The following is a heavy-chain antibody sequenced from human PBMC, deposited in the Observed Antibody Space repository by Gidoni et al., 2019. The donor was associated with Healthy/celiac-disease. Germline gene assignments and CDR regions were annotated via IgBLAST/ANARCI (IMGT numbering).Heavy chain of an antibody. Sequence: QVQLQESGPGLVKPSETLSLTCPVSGGSISSYYWSWIRQPPGKGLEWIGYIYYRGSTNYNPSLKSRVTISVDTSKNQFSLKLSSVTAADTAVYYCARGEGGYCSSTSCPDYYYYGMDVWGQGTTVTVSS. CDR2: IYYRGST. CDR3: ARGEGGYCSSTSCPDYYYYGMDV. CDR1: GGSISSYY. J-gene: IGHJ6*02. D-gene: IGHD2-2*01. V-gene: IGHV4-59*01.